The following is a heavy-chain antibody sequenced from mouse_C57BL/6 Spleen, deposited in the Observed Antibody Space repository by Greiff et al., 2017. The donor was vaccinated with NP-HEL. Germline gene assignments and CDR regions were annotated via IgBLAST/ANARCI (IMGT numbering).Heavy chain of an antibody. J-gene: IGHJ2*01. CDR1: GYTFTSYW. CDR3: RRCEDYLYYCDY. Sequence: QVQLQQPGTDLVKPGASVKLSCKASGYTFTSYWMHWVKQRPGQGLEWIGNINPSNGGTNYNEKFKSKATLTVDKSSSTAYMQLSRLTSEDSAVYYGRRCEDYLYYCDYWGQGTTLTVSS. D-gene: IGHD2-4*01. CDR2: INPSNGGT. V-gene: IGHV1-53*01.